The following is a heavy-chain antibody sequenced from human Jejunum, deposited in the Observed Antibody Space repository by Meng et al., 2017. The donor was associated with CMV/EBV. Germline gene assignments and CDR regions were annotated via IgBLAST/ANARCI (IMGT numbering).Heavy chain of an antibody. J-gene: IGHJ4*02. V-gene: IGHV3-23*01. Sequence: SWVASGFPFSSYAMSWVRQAPGQGLEWVSTISNTGGTTFYADSVKGRFAISRDNSKNTLNLQMNSLRAEDTAVYYCAGGDYGGYYYWGQGTLVTVSS. CDR1: GFPFSSYA. CDR2: ISNTGGTT. CDR3: AGGDYGGYYY. D-gene: IGHD5-12*01.